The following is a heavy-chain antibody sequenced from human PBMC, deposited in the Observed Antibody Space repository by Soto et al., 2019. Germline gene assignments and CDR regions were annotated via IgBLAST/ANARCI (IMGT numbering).Heavy chain of an antibody. CDR2: IFYSGST. CDR3: AKYYCSGTRCFIFDS. D-gene: IGHD2-2*01. V-gene: IGHV4-30-4*01. CDR1: GGSITSTDYY. Sequence: RSLTCSVSGGSITSTDYYWSWFRQPPGKRLEWIGYIFYSGSTYYNPSLKSRVAFSVDTSKNQFSLQLTSVTAADTAVYYCAKYYCSGTRCFIFDSWGPGTRVTVSS. J-gene: IGHJ4*02.